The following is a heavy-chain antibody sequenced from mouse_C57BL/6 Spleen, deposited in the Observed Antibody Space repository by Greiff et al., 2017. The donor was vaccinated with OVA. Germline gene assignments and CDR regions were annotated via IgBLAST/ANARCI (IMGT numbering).Heavy chain of an antibody. Sequence: QVQLQQSGAELVKPGASVKISCKASGYAFSSYWMNWVKQRPGKGLEGIGQIYPGDGDTNYNGKFKGKATLTADKSSSTAYMQLSSLTSEDSAVYFCARRYDYSHYFDYWGQGTTLTVSS. CDR2: IYPGDGDT. J-gene: IGHJ2*01. CDR1: GYAFSSYW. V-gene: IGHV1-80*01. CDR3: ARRYDYSHYFDY. D-gene: IGHD2-4*01.